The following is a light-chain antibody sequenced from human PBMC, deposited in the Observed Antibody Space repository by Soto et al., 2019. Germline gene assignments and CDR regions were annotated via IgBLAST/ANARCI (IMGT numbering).Light chain of an antibody. CDR2: EVN. V-gene: IGLV2-8*01. J-gene: IGLJ1*01. CDR1: SSDVGGYNY. CDR3: GSYAGSTNV. Sequence: QSVLTQPPSASGSPGQSVAISCTGTSSDVGGYNYVSWYQQHPGKAPKLMIYEVNKRPSGVPDRFSGSKSGNTASLTVSGLQAEDEADYYCGSYAGSTNVFGTGNKVTV.